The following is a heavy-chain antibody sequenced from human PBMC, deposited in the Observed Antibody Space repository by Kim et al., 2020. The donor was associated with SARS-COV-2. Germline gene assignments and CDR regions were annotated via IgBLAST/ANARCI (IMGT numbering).Heavy chain of an antibody. CDR1: GYSISSGYY. Sequence: SETLSLTCTVSGYSISSGYYWGWIRQPPGKGLEWIGSIYHSGSTYYNPSLKSRVTISVDTSKNQFSLKLSSVTAADTAVYYCARDGVLRYFDWQPGWFDP. V-gene: IGHV4-38-2*02. D-gene: IGHD3-9*01. J-gene: IGHJ5*02. CDR3: ARDGVLRYFDWQPGWFDP. CDR2: IYHSGST.